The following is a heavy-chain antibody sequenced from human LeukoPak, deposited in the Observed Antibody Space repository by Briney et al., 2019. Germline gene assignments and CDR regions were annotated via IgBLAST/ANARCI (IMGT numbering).Heavy chain of an antibody. CDR3: ARHRESTSGNHWFDP. CDR1: GGSISSSDYY. D-gene: IGHD2-2*01. J-gene: IGHJ5*02. V-gene: IGHV4-39*01. CDR2: IHYSGST. Sequence: PSETLSLTCTVSGGSISSSDYYWGWIRQPPGKGLELIGSIHYSGSTYYNPSLKSRITISVDTSKNCFSLKLTSVTAADTAVYYCARHRESTSGNHWFDPWGQGTLVTVSS.